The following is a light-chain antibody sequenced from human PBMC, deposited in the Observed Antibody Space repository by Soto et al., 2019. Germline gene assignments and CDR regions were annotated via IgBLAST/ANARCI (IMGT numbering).Light chain of an antibody. J-gene: IGLJ2*01. CDR1: SSDVGGYKY. CDR2: DVS. Sequence: QSALTQPASVSGSPGQSITISCTGTSSDVGGYKYVSWYQQHPGKAPKLMIYDVSNRPSGVSNRFSGSKSGNTASLTISGLQAEDEADYYCSSYTSSSTSGVFGGGTKVTVL. CDR3: SSYTSSSTSGV. V-gene: IGLV2-14*01.